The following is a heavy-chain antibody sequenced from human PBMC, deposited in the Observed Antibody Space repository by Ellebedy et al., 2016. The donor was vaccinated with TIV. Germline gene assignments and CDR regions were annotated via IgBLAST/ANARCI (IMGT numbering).Heavy chain of an antibody. Sequence: PGGSLRLSCAASGFIFNSHGMHWVRQAPGKGLEWVAVISSHGMTTYYADSVKGRFTISRDNSKNTLYLQMNSLTTDDTAVYYCARAVIGKEDFDYWGQGSLVSVSS. CDR2: ISSHGMTT. J-gene: IGHJ4*02. D-gene: IGHD3-10*01. V-gene: IGHV3-30*03. CDR1: GFIFNSHG. CDR3: ARAVIGKEDFDY.